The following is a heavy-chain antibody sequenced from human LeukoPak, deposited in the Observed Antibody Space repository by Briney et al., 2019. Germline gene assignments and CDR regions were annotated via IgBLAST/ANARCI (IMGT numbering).Heavy chain of an antibody. V-gene: IGHV4-4*02. CDR2: IYHSGST. D-gene: IGHD3-10*01. J-gene: IGHJ4*02. Sequence: SETLSLTCAVSGGSFSSSSWWSWVRQPPGKGLEWIGEIYHSGSTNYNPSLKSRVTIFVDKSKTQFSLNVKSVTAADTAVYYCARLPLGAFGEVLNFGSWGQGILVTVSS. CDR1: GGSFSSSSW. CDR3: ARLPLGAFGEVLNFGS.